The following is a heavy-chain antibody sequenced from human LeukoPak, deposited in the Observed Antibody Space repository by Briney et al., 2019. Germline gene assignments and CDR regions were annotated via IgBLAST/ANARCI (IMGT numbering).Heavy chain of an antibody. Sequence: GASVKVSCKASGYTFTSYAMNWVRQAPGQGLEWMGWINPNSGGTNYAQKFQGRVTMTRDTSISTAYMELSRLRSDDTAVYYCARVVGGDWDYWGQGTLVTVSS. J-gene: IGHJ4*02. CDR3: ARVVGGDWDY. V-gene: IGHV1-2*02. CDR1: GYTFTSYA. CDR2: INPNSGGT. D-gene: IGHD2-21*02.